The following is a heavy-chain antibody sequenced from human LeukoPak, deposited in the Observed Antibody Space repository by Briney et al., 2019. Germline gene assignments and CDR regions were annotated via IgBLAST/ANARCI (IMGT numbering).Heavy chain of an antibody. V-gene: IGHV4-34*01. J-gene: IGHJ5*02. CDR2: IYYSGST. CDR3: ARAGYCSGGSCYSRGGYNWFDP. Sequence: SETLSLTCAVYGGSFSGYYWSWIRQPPGKGLEWIGSIYYSGSTYYNPSLKSRVTISVDTSKNQFSLKLSSVTAADTAVYYCARAGYCSGGSCYSRGGYNWFDPWGQGTLVTVSS. D-gene: IGHD2-15*01. CDR1: GGSFSGYY.